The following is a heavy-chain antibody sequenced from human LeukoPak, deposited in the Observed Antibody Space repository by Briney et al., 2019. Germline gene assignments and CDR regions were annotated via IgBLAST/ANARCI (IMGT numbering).Heavy chain of an antibody. D-gene: IGHD5-18*01. CDR2: IIPIFGTA. J-gene: IGHJ4*02. V-gene: IGHV1-69*13. Sequence: ASVKVSCKGSGYTLSNHAFSWVRQAPGQGLEWMGGIIPIFGTANYAQKFQGRVTITADESTSTAYMELSSLRSEDTAVYYCARGQDSYGRSDYWGQGTLVTVSS. CDR1: GYTLSNHA. CDR3: ARGQDSYGRSDY.